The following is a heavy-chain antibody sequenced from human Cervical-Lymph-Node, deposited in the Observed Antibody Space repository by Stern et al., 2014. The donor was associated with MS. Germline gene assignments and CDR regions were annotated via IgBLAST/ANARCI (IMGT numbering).Heavy chain of an antibody. V-gene: IGHV1-69*01. J-gene: IGHJ6*02. CDR2: IIPIFGTP. CDR1: GGTFSTQA. CDR3: ATPSTVTVGGMDV. Sequence: VQLVQSGAEVKKPGSSVKVSCKASGGTFSTQAINWVRQAPGQGLEWVGGIIPIFGTPNYAQKVQDRVTITADESTNTAYMDLNSLRSEDTAVYYCATPSTVTVGGMDVWGQGTTVTVSS. D-gene: IGHD4-17*01.